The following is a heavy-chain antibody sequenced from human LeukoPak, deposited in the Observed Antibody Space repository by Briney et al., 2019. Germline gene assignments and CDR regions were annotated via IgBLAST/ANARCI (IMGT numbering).Heavy chain of an antibody. J-gene: IGHJ4*02. CDR2: IYWADDK. CDR1: GFSLSTSGVG. CDR3: AHRGYYYDSSGYRSFDY. Sequence: SGPTLVNPTQTLTLTCTFSGFSLSTSGVGVGWIRQPPEKALERLALIYWADDKRYSQSLKSRLTITKDTSKNKVVLTMTNMDPVDTATYYCAHRGYYYDSSGYRSFDYWGQGTLVTVSS. D-gene: IGHD3-22*01. V-gene: IGHV2-5*02.